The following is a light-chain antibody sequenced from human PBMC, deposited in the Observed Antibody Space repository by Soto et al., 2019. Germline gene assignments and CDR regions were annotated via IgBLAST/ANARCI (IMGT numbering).Light chain of an antibody. CDR1: QSISTF. CDR2: AAS. V-gene: IGKV1-39*01. J-gene: IGKJ1*01. Sequence: DIQMTQSPSSLSASVGDRVSVTCRASQSISTFLNWYQQRPGQAPKLLIYAASSLKSGVPSRFSGSGSGADFTLTIGSLQPEDVATYYCQQSYTTPRTFGQGTKV. CDR3: QQSYTTPRT.